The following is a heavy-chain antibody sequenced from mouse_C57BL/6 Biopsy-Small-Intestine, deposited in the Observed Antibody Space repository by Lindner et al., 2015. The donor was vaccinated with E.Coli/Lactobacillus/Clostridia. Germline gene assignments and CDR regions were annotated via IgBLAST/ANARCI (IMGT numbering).Heavy chain of an antibody. CDR1: GYSFTGYY. Sequence: VQLQESGPELVKPGASMKISCKASGYSFTGYYINWVKQSPEKSLEWIGEIYPSTGDTTYNQKFKAKATLTVDKSSSTAYMQLMSLTSEDSAVYYCTRGASTGFRDYWGQGTTLTVSS. CDR2: IYPSTGDT. J-gene: IGHJ2*01. V-gene: IGHV1-42*01. CDR3: TRGASTGFRDY. D-gene: IGHD3-2*02.